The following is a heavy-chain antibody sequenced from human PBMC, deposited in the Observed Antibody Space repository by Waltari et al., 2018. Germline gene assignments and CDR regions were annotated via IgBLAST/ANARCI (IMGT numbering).Heavy chain of an antibody. CDR1: GGTFSSYA. Sequence: QVQLVQSGAEVTKPGSSVKVSCKASGGTFSSYAISWLRQAPGQGLEWMGRIIPSFGTANDAQKFQGRVTITADKSTSTAYMELSSLRSEDTAVYYCASTYCGGDCYPNYYYGMDVWGQGTTVTVSS. V-gene: IGHV1-69*08. CDR2: IIPSFGTA. J-gene: IGHJ6*02. D-gene: IGHD2-21*01. CDR3: ASTYCGGDCYPNYYYGMDV.